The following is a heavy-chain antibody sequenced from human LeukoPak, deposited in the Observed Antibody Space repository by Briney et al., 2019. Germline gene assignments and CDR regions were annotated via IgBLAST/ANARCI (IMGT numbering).Heavy chain of an antibody. J-gene: IGHJ6*03. V-gene: IGHV4-61*01. Sequence: NPSETLSLTCTVSGGSISSSSYYWSWIRQPPGKGLEWIGYIYYSGSTNYNPSLKSRVTISVDTSKNQFSLKLSSVTAADTAVYYCARGETKWGSSSWGYYYYYMDVWGKGTTVTISS. CDR1: GGSISSSSYY. CDR3: ARGETKWGSSSWGYYYYYMDV. CDR2: IYYSGST. D-gene: IGHD6-13*01.